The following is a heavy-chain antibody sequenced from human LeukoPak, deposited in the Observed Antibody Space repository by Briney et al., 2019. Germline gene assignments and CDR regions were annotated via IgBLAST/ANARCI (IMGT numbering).Heavy chain of an antibody. D-gene: IGHD3-10*01. Sequence: GGSLRLSCAASGFTFSGSAMHWVRQASGKGLEWVGRIRNKANNYATTYAASVKGRFTVSRDDSKNTAFLQMSSLKTEDTAVYYCTIWFGEPLRDYWGQGTLVTVPS. CDR3: TIWFGEPLRDY. CDR2: IRNKANNYAT. V-gene: IGHV3-73*01. CDR1: GFTFSGSA. J-gene: IGHJ4*02.